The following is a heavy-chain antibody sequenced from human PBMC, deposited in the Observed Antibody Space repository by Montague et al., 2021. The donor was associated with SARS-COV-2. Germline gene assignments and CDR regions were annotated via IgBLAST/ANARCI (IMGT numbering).Heavy chain of an antibody. V-gene: IGHV3-23*01. CDR3: AKGFTYYFASGGYPNYFDP. D-gene: IGHD3-10*01. CDR1: GFTFSSYA. J-gene: IGHJ5*02. CDR2: ISSTGGST. Sequence: SLRLSCAASGFTFSSYAMIWVRQAPGKGLEWVSTISSTGGSTYYADSVKGRFIISRDNSRNTVYMQMNNLRAEDTAVYYCAKGFTYYFASGGYPNYFDPWGQGTLVPVSS.